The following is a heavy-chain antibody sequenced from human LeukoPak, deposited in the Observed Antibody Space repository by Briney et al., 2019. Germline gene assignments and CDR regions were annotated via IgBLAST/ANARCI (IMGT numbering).Heavy chain of an antibody. CDR3: AKALTLLGYCSGGSCYPIAN. V-gene: IGHV3-30*04. Sequence: GGSLRLSCAASGFTFSNYAMHWVRQAPGKGLEWVAVISYDGSNKYYADSVKGRFTISRDNSKNTLYLQMNSLRAEDTAVYYCAKALTLLGYCSGGSCYPIANWGQGTLVTVSS. CDR2: ISYDGSNK. CDR1: GFTFSNYA. D-gene: IGHD2-15*01. J-gene: IGHJ4*02.